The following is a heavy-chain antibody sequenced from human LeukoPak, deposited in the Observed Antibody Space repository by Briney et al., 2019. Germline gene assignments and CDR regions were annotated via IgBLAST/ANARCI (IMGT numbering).Heavy chain of an antibody. CDR1: GFTFSSYG. J-gene: IGHJ4*02. D-gene: IGHD3-22*01. Sequence: QTGGSLRLSCAASGFTFSSYGMHWVRQAPGKGLEWVAFIRYDGSNKYYADSVKGRFTISRDNSKNTLYLQMNSLRAEDTAVYYCARDHFYDSSGYYYGTTLFDYWGQGTLVTVSS. CDR2: IRYDGSNK. CDR3: ARDHFYDSSGYYYGTTLFDY. V-gene: IGHV3-30*02.